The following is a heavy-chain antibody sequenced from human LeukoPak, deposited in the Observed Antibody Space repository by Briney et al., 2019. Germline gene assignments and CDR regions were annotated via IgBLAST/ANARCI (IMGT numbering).Heavy chain of an antibody. CDR1: GFSFNNYG. V-gene: IGHV3-30*02. CDR2: VRNDGGNE. CDR3: AKDEYGGFDYFFLH. D-gene: IGHD5-12*01. Sequence: GGCLRLSRAASGFSFNNYGIHWVRQAPGKGLEWAAFVRNDGGNEYYADSVKGRFTISRDNSKNTLYLQMHSRRPEDTAVYYCAKDEYGGFDYFFLHWGQGTLVTVSS. J-gene: IGHJ4*02.